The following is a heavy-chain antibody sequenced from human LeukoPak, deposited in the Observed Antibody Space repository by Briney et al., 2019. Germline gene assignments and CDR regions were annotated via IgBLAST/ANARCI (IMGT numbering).Heavy chain of an antibody. J-gene: IGHJ4*02. CDR1: GFTFSSHS. CDR3: ARERDSSDLRGYLDY. D-gene: IGHD6-25*01. CDR2: ISSRSSYI. Sequence: GGSLRLSCAASGFTFSSHSMNWVRQAPGKGLEWVSSISSRSSYIYYADSVKGRFTISRDNAKNSLYLQMNSLRAEDTAVYYCARERDSSDLRGYLDYWGQGTLVTVSS. V-gene: IGHV3-21*01.